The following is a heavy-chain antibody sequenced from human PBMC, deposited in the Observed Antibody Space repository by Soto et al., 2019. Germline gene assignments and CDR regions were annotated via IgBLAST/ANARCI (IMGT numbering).Heavy chain of an antibody. CDR2: ISSSSSTI. J-gene: IGHJ4*02. V-gene: IGHV3-48*01. CDR1: GFTFSSYS. Sequence: GGSLRLSCAASGFTFSSYSMNWVRQAPGKGLEWVSYISSSSSTIYYADSVKGRFTISRDNAKNSLYLQMNSLRAEDTAVYYCARSSDDFWSTFDYWGQGTLVTGSS. CDR3: ARSSDDFWSTFDY. D-gene: IGHD3-3*01.